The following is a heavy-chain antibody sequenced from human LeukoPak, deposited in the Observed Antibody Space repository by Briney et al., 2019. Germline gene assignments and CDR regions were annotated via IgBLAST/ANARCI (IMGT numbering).Heavy chain of an antibody. D-gene: IGHD4-17*01. CDR3: ASEEGYGDRGTDY. CDR1: GFTFSSYG. V-gene: IGHV3-33*01. Sequence: GGSLRLSCAASGFTFSSYGMHWVRQAPGKGLEWVAVIWYDGSNKYYADSVKGRFTISRDNSKNTLYLQMNSLRAEDTAVYYCASEEGYGDRGTDYWGQGTLVTVSS. CDR2: IWYDGSNK. J-gene: IGHJ4*02.